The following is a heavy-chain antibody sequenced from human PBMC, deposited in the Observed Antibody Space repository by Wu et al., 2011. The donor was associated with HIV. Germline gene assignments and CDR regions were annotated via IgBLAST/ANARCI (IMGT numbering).Heavy chain of an antibody. J-gene: IGHJ4*02. Sequence: QVQLVQSGAEVKKPGSSVKLSCKASGGTFGSYAISWVRQAPGQGLEWMGGIIPIFGTINYAQKFQGRVTMTADKSTSTAYMELSSLRSEDTAVYYCARDRYLIPDYYDSSGYDYWGQGTLVTVSS. V-gene: IGHV1-69*14. D-gene: IGHD3-22*01. CDR3: ARDRYLIPDYYDSSGYDY. CDR1: GGTFGSYA. CDR2: IIPIFGTI.